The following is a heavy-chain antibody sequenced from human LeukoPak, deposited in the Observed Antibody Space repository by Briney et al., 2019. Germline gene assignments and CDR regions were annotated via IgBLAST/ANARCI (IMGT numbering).Heavy chain of an antibody. J-gene: IGHJ5*02. V-gene: IGHV4-38-2*01. CDR2: IYHSGLT. CDR3: ARTVVAATNWFDP. Sequence: SETLSLTCGVSGYSISSHYWGWIRQPPGKGLEWVGTIYHSGLTYYNPSLKSRVIISVDTSKNQFSLKLSSVTAADTAVYYCARTVVAATNWFDPWGQGTPVTVSS. D-gene: IGHD2-15*01. CDR1: GYSISSHY.